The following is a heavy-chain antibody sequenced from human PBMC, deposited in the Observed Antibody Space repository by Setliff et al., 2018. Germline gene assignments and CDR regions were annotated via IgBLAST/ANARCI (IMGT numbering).Heavy chain of an antibody. D-gene: IGHD1-26*01. J-gene: IGHJ4*02. CDR3: LKKIIAGAGPPYDYFDY. Sequence: SETLSLTCTVSGDSISSGIYHWSWIRQSAGKGLEWIGRIYVSTGSTNYSPSLKSRVSISVDTSKNQFSLKLSSVTAADTAVYYCLKKIIAGAGPPYDYFDYWGQGTLVTVSS. CDR1: GDSISSGIYH. CDR2: IYVSTGST. V-gene: IGHV4-61*02.